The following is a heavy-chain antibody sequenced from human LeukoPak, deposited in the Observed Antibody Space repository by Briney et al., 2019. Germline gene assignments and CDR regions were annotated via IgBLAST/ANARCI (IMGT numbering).Heavy chain of an antibody. Sequence: GGSLRLSCAASGFTFSSYSMNWVRQAPGKGLEWVSSISSSSSYIYYADSVKGRFTISRDNAKNSLYLQMNSLRAEDTAVYYCTRETYHDISTAYGAFDIWGQGTMVTVSS. CDR1: GFTFSSYS. V-gene: IGHV3-21*01. CDR2: ISSSSSYI. CDR3: TRETYHDISTAYGAFDI. D-gene: IGHD3-9*01. J-gene: IGHJ3*02.